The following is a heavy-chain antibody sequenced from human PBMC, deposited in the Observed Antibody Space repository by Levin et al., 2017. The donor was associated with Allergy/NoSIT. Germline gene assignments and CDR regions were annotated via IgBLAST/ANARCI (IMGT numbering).Heavy chain of an antibody. Sequence: GGSLRLSCTASGFTFGDYAMSWFRQAPGKGLEWVGFIRSKAYGGTTEYAASVKGRFTISRDDSKSIAYLQMNSLKTEDTAVYYCTREAPLGYCSGGSCYRIEAFDIWGQGTMVTVSS. V-gene: IGHV3-49*03. CDR3: TREAPLGYCSGGSCYRIEAFDI. CDR1: GFTFGDYA. CDR2: IRSKAYGGTT. J-gene: IGHJ3*02. D-gene: IGHD2-15*01.